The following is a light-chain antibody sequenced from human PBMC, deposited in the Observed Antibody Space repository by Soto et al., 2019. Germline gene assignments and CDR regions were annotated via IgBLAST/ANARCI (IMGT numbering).Light chain of an antibody. Sequence: QSVLTQPASVSGSPGQSITISCTGTSSNIGAYNYVSWYQQYPGRAPKLMIYEVNNRPSGVSNRFSGSKSGNTASLTISGLQAEDEADYYCSSFTTRSTYVVGAGTKVTVL. CDR3: SSFTTRSTYV. CDR1: SSNIGAYNY. CDR2: EVN. J-gene: IGLJ1*01. V-gene: IGLV2-14*01.